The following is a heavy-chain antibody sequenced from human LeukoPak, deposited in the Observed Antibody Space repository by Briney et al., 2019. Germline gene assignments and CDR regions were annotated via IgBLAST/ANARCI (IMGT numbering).Heavy chain of an antibody. CDR3: ARSPHNSAWYEKWFDP. V-gene: IGHV4-4*08. Sequence: PSETLSHTCTVSGGSISTYYWRWIRQSPGKGLDCIADISASGGTNYNPSLESRVTVSIDSSKNQLSLKLSSVTAADTAVFYCARSPHNSAWYEKWFDPWGQGTLVTVSS. CDR2: ISASGGT. J-gene: IGHJ5*02. D-gene: IGHD6-19*01. CDR1: GGSISTYY.